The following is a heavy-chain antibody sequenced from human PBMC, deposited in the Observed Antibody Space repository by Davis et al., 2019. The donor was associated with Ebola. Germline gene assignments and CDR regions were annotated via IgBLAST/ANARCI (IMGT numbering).Heavy chain of an antibody. CDR3: ARDSGRYYDFWSGYYTSNYYMDV. V-gene: IGHV4-4*07. D-gene: IGHD3-3*01. Sequence: PSETLSLTCTVSGGSISSYYWSWIRQPAGKGLEWIGRIYISGSTSGSTNYNPSLKSRVTMSVDTSKNQFSLKLSSVTAADTAVYYCARDSGRYYDFWSGYYTSNYYMDVWGKGTTVTVSS. CDR2: IYISGSTSGST. CDR1: GGSISSYY. J-gene: IGHJ6*03.